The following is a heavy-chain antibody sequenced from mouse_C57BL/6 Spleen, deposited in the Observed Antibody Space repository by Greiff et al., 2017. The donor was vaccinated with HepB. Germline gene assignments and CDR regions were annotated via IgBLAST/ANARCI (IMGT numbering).Heavy chain of an antibody. V-gene: IGHV1-64*01. CDR3: ARPHYCGTSWFAY. CDR1: GYTFTSYW. J-gene: IGHJ3*01. D-gene: IGHD1-1*01. CDR2: IHPNSGST. Sequence: VQLQQPGAELVKPGASVKLSCKASGYTFTSYWMHWVKQRPGQGLEWIGMIHPNSGSTNYNEKFKSKATLTVDKSSSTAYMQLSSLTSEDSAVYYCARPHYCGTSWFAYWGQGTLVTVSA.